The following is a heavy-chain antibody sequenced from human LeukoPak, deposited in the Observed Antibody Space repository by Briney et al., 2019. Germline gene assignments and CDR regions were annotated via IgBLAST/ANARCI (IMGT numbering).Heavy chain of an antibody. V-gene: IGHV1-2*02. CDR1: XYTFXXXY. D-gene: IGHD1-1*01. J-gene: IGHJ5*02. CDR3: ARARQIGTTRWFDP. CDR2: INPNSGGT. Sequence: XASXYTFXXXYMHWVRQAPGQGLEWMGWINPNSGGTNYAQKFQGRVTMTRDTSISTAYMELSRLRSDDTAVYYCARARQIGTTRWFDPWGQGTLVTVSS.